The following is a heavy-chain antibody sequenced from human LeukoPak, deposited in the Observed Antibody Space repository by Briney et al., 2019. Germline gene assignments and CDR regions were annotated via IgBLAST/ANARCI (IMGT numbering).Heavy chain of an antibody. CDR3: ARLRAARGFDP. CDR1: GFTFSSYA. Sequence: GGSLRLSCAASGFTFSSYAMHWVRQAPGKGLEYVSAISSNGGSTYYANSVKGRFTISRDNSKNTLYLQMGSLRAEDMAVYYCARLRAARGFDPWGQGTLVTVSS. D-gene: IGHD6-6*01. J-gene: IGHJ5*02. CDR2: ISSNGGST. V-gene: IGHV3-64*01.